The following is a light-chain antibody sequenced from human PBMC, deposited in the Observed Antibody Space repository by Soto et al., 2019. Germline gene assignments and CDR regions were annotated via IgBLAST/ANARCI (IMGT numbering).Light chain of an antibody. CDR3: CSNSGTSSYA. CDR2: EVT. J-gene: IGLJ1*01. CDR1: SSDVGGYNL. Sequence: QSALTQPASVSGSLGQAITISCTGTSSDVGGYNLVSWYQQHPGKAPKLMIYEVTKRPSGVSNRFSASKSGDTASLTISGLQAEDEGDYYCCSNSGTSSYAFGTGTKVTVL. V-gene: IGLV2-23*02.